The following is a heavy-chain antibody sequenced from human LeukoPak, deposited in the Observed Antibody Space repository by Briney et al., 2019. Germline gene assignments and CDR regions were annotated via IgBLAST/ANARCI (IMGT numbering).Heavy chain of an antibody. V-gene: IGHV3-21*01. Sequence: GGSLRLSCAASGFNFRSYSMNWVRQAPGKGLEWVSCIRSDSSNISYADSVKGRFSISRDNGKNSLFLQMSSLRAEDTAVFYCAREATDYGGNRDFDFWGQGTLVTVSS. CDR2: IRSDSSNI. CDR1: GFNFRSYS. J-gene: IGHJ4*02. D-gene: IGHD4-23*01. CDR3: AREATDYGGNRDFDF.